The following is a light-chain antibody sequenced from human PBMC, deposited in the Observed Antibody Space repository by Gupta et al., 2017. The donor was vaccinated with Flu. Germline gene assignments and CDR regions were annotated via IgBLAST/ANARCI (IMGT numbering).Light chain of an antibody. CDR3: MQSEGWPWT. CDR2: KAS. J-gene: IGKJ1*01. V-gene: IGKV2-30*01. CDR1: QSLVFIDGSAY. Sequence: DALMTQSPLSLPVTLGQPASISCRSSQSLVFIDGSAYLSWFHQRPGQSPRRLIYKASIRDSGVPDRFSGSGSGTAFTLKISRVEAEDVGVYYCMQSEGWPWTFGQGTKVEIK.